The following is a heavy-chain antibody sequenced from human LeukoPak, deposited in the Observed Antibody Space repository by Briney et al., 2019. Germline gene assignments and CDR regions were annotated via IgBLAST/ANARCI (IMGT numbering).Heavy chain of an antibody. Sequence: GGSLRLSCAASGFTFTSYSMNWVRQAPGKGLEWVSTISGGGGSTYYADSVKGRFTISRDNSKNTLYLQVNSLRVEDTAVYYCARDQEGFDYWGQGTLVTVSS. CDR2: ISGGGGST. V-gene: IGHV3-23*01. CDR3: ARDQEGFDY. J-gene: IGHJ4*02. CDR1: GFTFTSYS.